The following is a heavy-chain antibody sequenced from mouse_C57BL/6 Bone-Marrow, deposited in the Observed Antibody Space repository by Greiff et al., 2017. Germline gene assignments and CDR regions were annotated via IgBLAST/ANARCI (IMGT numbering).Heavy chain of an antibody. J-gene: IGHJ4*01. Sequence: EVQGVESGPGMVKPSQSLSLTCTVTGYSITSGYDWHWIRHFPGNKLEWMGYISYSGSTNYNPSLKSRISITHDTSKNHFFLKLNSVTTEDTATYYCAREVYGSSLYAMDYWGQGTSVTVSS. V-gene: IGHV3-1*01. CDR3: AREVYGSSLYAMDY. D-gene: IGHD1-1*01. CDR2: ISYSGST. CDR1: GYSITSGYD.